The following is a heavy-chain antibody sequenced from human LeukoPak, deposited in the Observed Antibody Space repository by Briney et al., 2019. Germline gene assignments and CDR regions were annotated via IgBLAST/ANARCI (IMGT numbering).Heavy chain of an antibody. V-gene: IGHV1-18*01. D-gene: IGHD2-21*02. Sequence: AASVKVSCKPFGYTFTSYALSWVRQAPGQGLEWMGWISTYSGNTNYAQKFQGRITMTIETSTSTAYMELRSLRSDDTAVYYCARGGSRVVTYGNFDYWGQGTLVTVSS. CDR1: GYTFTSYA. CDR3: ARGGSRVVTYGNFDY. CDR2: ISTYSGNT. J-gene: IGHJ4*02.